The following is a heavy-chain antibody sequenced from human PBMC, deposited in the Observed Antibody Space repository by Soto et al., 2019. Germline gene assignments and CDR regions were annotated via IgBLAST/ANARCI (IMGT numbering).Heavy chain of an antibody. D-gene: IGHD1-26*01. V-gene: IGHV1-69*01. CDR2: IIPIFVTT. Sequence: QVQLVQSGAEVKKPGSSVKVSCKSSGGTFSTYGFFWVRQAPGQGLEWMGGIIPIFVTTNYAQKFQDRVTITTDESAYTVYVELISFRSKDTAVYYEEIGGARVRYTALEVQPCGHGPVVTVSA. J-gene: IGHJ5*02. CDR3: EIGGARVRYTALEVQP. CDR1: GGTFSTYG.